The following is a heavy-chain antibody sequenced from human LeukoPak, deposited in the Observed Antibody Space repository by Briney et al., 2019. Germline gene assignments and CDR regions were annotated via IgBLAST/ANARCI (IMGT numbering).Heavy chain of an antibody. CDR3: ARYDFRSGSHDALDI. CDR1: GGSISSYY. CDR2: IYYSGST. Sequence: SETLSLTCTVSGGSISSYYWSWIRQPPGKGLEWIGYIYYSGSTNYNPSLKSRDTISVDTSKNQFSLKLNSVTAADTAVYYCARYDFRSGSHDALDIWGQGTMVTVSS. D-gene: IGHD3/OR15-3a*01. V-gene: IGHV4-59*01. J-gene: IGHJ3*02.